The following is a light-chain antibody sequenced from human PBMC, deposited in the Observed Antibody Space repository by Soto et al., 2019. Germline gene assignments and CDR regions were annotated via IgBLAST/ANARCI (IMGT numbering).Light chain of an antibody. Sequence: ELVLTQSPGTPSLSPGERATLSCMASQSVSSSYLAWYQQKPGQAPRLLIYGASIRSTAIPDRFSGSGSGTDFTLTIRRLAPEDFAVYFCQQYGSSPPQTFGQGTKVEVK. J-gene: IGKJ1*01. CDR3: QQYGSSPPQT. V-gene: IGKV3-20*01. CDR1: QSVSSSY. CDR2: GAS.